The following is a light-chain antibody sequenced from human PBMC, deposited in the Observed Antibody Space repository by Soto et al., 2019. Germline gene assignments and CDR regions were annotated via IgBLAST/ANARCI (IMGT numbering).Light chain of an antibody. CDR3: QQYYSTPT. CDR2: WAS. Sequence: DIVMTQSPDSLAVSLGERATINCKSSQSVLYSSNNKNYLAWYQQKPGQPPKLLIYWASTRESGVPDRFSGSGSGTDFNLTIISLQAEDVAVYYCQQYYSTPTFGGGTKVEIK. CDR1: QSVLYSSNNKNY. V-gene: IGKV4-1*01. J-gene: IGKJ4*01.